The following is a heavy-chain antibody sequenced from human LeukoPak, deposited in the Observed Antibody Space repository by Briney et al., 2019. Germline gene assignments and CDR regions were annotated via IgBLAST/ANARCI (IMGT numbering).Heavy chain of an antibody. CDR3: ARDDSGVIHY. CDR1: GFTFSSYE. Sequence: GGSLRLSCAASGFTFSSYEMNWVRQAPGKGLEWVSYISSSGSTIYYADSVKGRFTISRDNAKNSLYLQMNSLRAEDTAVYYCARDDSGVIHYWGQGTLVTVSS. CDR2: ISSSGSTI. D-gene: IGHD1-26*01. J-gene: IGHJ4*02. V-gene: IGHV3-48*03.